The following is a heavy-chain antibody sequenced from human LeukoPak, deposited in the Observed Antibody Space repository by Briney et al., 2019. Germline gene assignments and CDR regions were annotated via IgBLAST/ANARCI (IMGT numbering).Heavy chain of an antibody. Sequence: SETLSLTCAFYGGSFSSYYWTWIRQPPGKGLEWIGEINHSGSTNYNPSLESRVIILIDTSKNQFSLQLGSVTAADTAVYHCARNHNWNFDYWGQGSLVPVSS. CDR1: GGSFSSYY. CDR3: ARNHNWNFDY. J-gene: IGHJ4*02. D-gene: IGHD1-20*01. V-gene: IGHV4-34*01. CDR2: INHSGST.